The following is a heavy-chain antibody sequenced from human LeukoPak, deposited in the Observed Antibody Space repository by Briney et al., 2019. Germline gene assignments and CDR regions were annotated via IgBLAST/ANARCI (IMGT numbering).Heavy chain of an antibody. D-gene: IGHD6-13*01. V-gene: IGHV3-23*01. CDR1: GFTFSSYA. J-gene: IGHJ6*03. CDR3: AKGYSSSWTNYYYYYYMDV. Sequence: GASLRLSCAASGFTFSSYAISWVRQAPGQGLEWVSGISAGGGSTYYADSVKGRFTISRDNSKNTLYLQMNSLRAEDTAVYYCAKGYSSSWTNYYYYYYMDVWGKGTTVTVSS. CDR2: ISAGGGST.